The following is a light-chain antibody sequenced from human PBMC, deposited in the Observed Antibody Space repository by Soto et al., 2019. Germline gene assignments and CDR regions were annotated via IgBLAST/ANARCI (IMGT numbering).Light chain of an antibody. V-gene: IGKV3-20*01. J-gene: IGKJ1*01. CDR2: GAS. Sequence: EIVLTQSPGNLSLSPGERATLSCRASQSVSSSYLAWYQQKPGQAPRLLIYGASSRATGIPDRFSGSGSGTDFTLTISRLEPEDFAVHYCQQYGSSPPTFGQGTKVEIK. CDR1: QSVSSSY. CDR3: QQYGSSPPT.